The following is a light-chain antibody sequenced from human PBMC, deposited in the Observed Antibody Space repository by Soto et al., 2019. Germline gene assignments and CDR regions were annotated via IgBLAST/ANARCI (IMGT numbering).Light chain of an antibody. V-gene: IGLV4-69*01. J-gene: IGLJ2*01. CDR2: VDTDGSH. CDR3: QTWGTGIRV. Sequence: QLVLTQSPSASASLGASVKLTCTLSSGHSNYAIAWHQQQPEKGPRYLMKVDTDGSHNKGDGIPDRFLGSTSGAERYLTISSLQSEDEADYYCQTWGTGIRVFGGGTKLTV. CDR1: SGHSNYA.